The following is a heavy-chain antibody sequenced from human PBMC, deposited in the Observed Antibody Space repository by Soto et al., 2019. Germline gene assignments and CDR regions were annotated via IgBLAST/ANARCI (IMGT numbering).Heavy chain of an antibody. J-gene: IGHJ4*02. CDR1: GGSISSYY. D-gene: IGHD3-9*01. CDR2: IYYSGST. CDR3: ARVESTAGYVYHDY. Sequence: SETLSLTCTVSGGSISSYYWSWIRQHPGKGLEWIGYIYYSGSTYYNPSLKSRVTISVDTSKNQFSLKLSSVTAADTAVYYCARVESTAGYVYHDYWGQGTLVTVSS. V-gene: IGHV4-59*01.